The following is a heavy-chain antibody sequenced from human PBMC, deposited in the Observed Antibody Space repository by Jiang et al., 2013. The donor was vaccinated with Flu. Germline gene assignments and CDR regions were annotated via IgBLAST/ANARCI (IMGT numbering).Heavy chain of an antibody. J-gene: IGHJ5*02. V-gene: IGHV4-34*01. CDR1: GGSFSGYY. D-gene: IGHD3-10*01. CDR2: INHSGST. Sequence: LLKPSETLSLTCAVYGGSFSGYYWSWIRQPPGKGLEWIGEINHSGSTNYNPSLKSRVTISVDTSKNQFSLKLSSVTAADTAVYYCARGGRITMVRGVISSWWFDPWGQGTLVTVSS. CDR3: ARGGRITMVRGVISSWWFDP.